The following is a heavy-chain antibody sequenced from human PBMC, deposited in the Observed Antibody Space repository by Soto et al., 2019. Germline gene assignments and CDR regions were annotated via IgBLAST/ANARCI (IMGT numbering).Heavy chain of an antibody. J-gene: IGHJ4*02. D-gene: IGHD3-3*01. CDR2: ISASGGSI. CDR3: AQDGSGTYYRFFDT. CDR1: GFSLSDYA. V-gene: IGHV3-23*01. Sequence: EVQLMESGGGLVKPGGTLRLSCVGSGFSLSDYAMSWVRQIPGKGLEWVSAISASGGSIFYADSVKGRFTISRDLRNNTLFLQMNTPKAEDTAFYFCAQDGSGTYYRFFDTWGQGALVTVSS.